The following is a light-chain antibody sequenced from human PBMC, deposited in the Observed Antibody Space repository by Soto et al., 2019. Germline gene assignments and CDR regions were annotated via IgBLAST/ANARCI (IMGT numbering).Light chain of an antibody. CDR2: AAS. V-gene: IGKV1-39*01. CDR3: QQTYSAPPT. CDR1: QIISTY. J-gene: IGKJ1*01. Sequence: DVQMTQSPSFLSASVGDRVTITCRASQIISTYLNWYRQRAGLAPRLLIYAASSLQSGVPPRFSGSGSGTDFTLTISSLQPEDFATYFCQQTYSAPPTFGQGTKVDIK.